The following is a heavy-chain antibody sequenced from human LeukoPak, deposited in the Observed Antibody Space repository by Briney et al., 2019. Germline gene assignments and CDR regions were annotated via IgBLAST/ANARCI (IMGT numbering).Heavy chain of an antibody. J-gene: IGHJ4*02. CDR3: ATFSGAHHKTFDS. Sequence: PGGSLRLSCAASGLTFRNYWMSWVRQAPGKVLEWVANIKQDGSDKFYVDSVNGRFTISRDNAKNSLYLQMNTLRAEDTAIYYCATFSGAHHKTFDSWGQGTLVTVSS. CDR2: IKQDGSDK. D-gene: IGHD1-14*01. V-gene: IGHV3-7*01. CDR1: GLTFRNYW.